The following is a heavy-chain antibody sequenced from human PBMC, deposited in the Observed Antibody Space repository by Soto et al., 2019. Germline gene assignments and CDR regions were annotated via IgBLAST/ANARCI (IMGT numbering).Heavy chain of an antibody. CDR3: ARGGALRPNGHVPLDF. CDR2: IHVTGYT. V-gene: IGHV4-30-2*01. CDR1: GDSITSGMYS. J-gene: IGHJ4*02. Sequence: QLQLQESGSVLVKPSQTLSLTCTISGDSITSGMYSWSWLRPAPGKGLEGLGHIHVTGYTSFNPSINHRVPMSVATSRNQFSLNLNSATVADTAVYYCARGGALRPNGHVPLDFWSTGTLVTVSS. D-gene: IGHD2-8*01.